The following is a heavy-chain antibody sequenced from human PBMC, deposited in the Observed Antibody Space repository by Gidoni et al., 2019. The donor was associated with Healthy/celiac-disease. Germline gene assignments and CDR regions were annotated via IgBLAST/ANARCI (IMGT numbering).Heavy chain of an antibody. J-gene: IGHJ4*02. Sequence: QVQLQESGPGLVTPSETLSLTCTVSGGSISSYYWSWIRQPPGKGLEWIGYIYYSGSTNYNPSLKSRVTISVDTSKNQFSLKLSSVTAADTAVYYCARAPGIAVAGRATKYYFDYWGQGTLVTVSS. CDR1: GGSISSYY. CDR2: IYYSGST. V-gene: IGHV4-59*01. D-gene: IGHD6-19*01. CDR3: ARAPGIAVAGRATKYYFDY.